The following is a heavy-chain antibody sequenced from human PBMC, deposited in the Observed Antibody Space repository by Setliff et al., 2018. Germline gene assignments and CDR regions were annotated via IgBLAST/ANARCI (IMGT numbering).Heavy chain of an antibody. CDR2: ISPRSIYI. D-gene: IGHD2-8*02. J-gene: IGHJ3*02. V-gene: IGHV3-21*01. CDR3: ARGLEEALVSYDAFDI. CDR1: GFTFSIYS. Sequence: PGGSLRLSCAASGFTFSIYSMHLVRQAPGKGLEWVSSISPRSIYIYYADSVKGRFTISRDNAKNSLYLQLNSLGAEDTAVYYCARGLEEALVSYDAFDIWGQGTMVTVSS.